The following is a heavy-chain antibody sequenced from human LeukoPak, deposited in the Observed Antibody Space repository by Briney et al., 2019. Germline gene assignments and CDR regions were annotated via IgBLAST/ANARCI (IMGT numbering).Heavy chain of an antibody. Sequence: PSETLSLTCAVYGGSFSGYYWSWIRQPPGKGLEWIGETNHSGSTNYNPSLKSRVTISVDTSKNQFSLKLSSVTAADTAVYYCARGRRIAAAGSGAFDIWGQGTMVTVSS. CDR1: GGSFSGYY. V-gene: IGHV4-34*01. J-gene: IGHJ3*02. D-gene: IGHD6-13*01. CDR3: ARGRRIAAAGSGAFDI. CDR2: TNHSGST.